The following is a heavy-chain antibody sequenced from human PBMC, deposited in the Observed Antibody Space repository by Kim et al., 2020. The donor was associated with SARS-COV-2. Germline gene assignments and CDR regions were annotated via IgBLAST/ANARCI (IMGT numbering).Heavy chain of an antibody. CDR3: ARDYDSSGYYFGY. J-gene: IGHJ4*02. Sequence: YAQGFTGRFVFSLDTSVSTAYQQISSLKAEDTAVYYCARDYDSSGYYFGYWGQGTLVTVSS. V-gene: IGHV7-4-1*02. D-gene: IGHD3-22*01.